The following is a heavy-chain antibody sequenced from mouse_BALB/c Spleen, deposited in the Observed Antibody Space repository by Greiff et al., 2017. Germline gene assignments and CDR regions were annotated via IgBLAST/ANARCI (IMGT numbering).Heavy chain of an antibody. CDR3: ARVITWYFDV. CDR1: GYSITSDYA. Sequence: DVKLQESGPGLVKPSQSLSLTCTVTGYSITSDYAWNWIRQFPGNKLEWMGYISYSGSTSYNPSLKSRISITRDTSKNQFFLQLNSVTTEDTATYYCARVITWYFDVWGAGTTVTVSS. CDR2: ISYSGST. J-gene: IGHJ1*01. V-gene: IGHV3-2*02. D-gene: IGHD2-4*01.